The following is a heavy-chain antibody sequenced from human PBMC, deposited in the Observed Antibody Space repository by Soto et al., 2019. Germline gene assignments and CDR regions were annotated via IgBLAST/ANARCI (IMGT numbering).Heavy chain of an antibody. CDR2: ISAYNGNT. V-gene: IGHV1-18*04. D-gene: IGHD3-3*01. CDR1: GYTFTSYG. CDR3: ARDLGVTIFGVVIRSYYYGMDV. Sequence: ASVKVSCKASGYTFTSYGISWVRQAPGQGLEWMGWISAYNGNTNYAQKLQGRVTMTTDTSTSTAYMELRSLRSDDPAVYYCARDLGVTIFGVVIRSYYYGMDVWGQGTTVTVSS. J-gene: IGHJ6*02.